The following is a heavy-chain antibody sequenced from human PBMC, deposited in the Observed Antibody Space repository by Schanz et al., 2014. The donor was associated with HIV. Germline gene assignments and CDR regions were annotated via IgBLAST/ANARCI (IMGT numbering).Heavy chain of an antibody. V-gene: IGHV1-18*01. CDR1: GYTFTNYD. J-gene: IGHJ5*02. Sequence: QVYLVQSGTEVKKPGASVKVSCKASGYTFTNYDIVWVRQAPGQGLEWMGWISAYNGNTNYAQKFQGRVTMTTDTSTSTAYMELRSLRSDDTAVYYCAREKTTLNWFDPWGQGTLVTVSS. CDR2: ISAYNGNT. D-gene: IGHD4-4*01. CDR3: AREKTTLNWFDP.